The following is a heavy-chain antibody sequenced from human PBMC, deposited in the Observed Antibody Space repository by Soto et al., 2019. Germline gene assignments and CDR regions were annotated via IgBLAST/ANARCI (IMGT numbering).Heavy chain of an antibody. CDR1: GFTVSSNY. V-gene: IGHV3-66*01. Sequence: GGSLRLSCAASGFTVSSNYMSWVRQAPGKGLEWVSVIYSGGSTYYADSVQGRFTISRDNSKNTLYLQMISLRAADTAVYYCAGAPLWFGEFPDYWGQGTLVTVSS. D-gene: IGHD3-10*01. J-gene: IGHJ4*02. CDR3: AGAPLWFGEFPDY. CDR2: IYSGGST.